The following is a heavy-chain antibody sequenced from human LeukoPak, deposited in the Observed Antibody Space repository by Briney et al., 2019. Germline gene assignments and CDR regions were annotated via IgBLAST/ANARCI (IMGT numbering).Heavy chain of an antibody. J-gene: IGHJ6*02. V-gene: IGHV1-18*01. CDR2: ISAYNGNT. CDR1: GYTFTSYG. CDR3: ARDHSGQQRLVYRYYYYGMDV. Sequence: ASVKVSCKASGYTFTSYGISWVRQAPGQGLGWMGWISAYNGNTNYAQKLQGRVTMTTDTSTSTAYMELRSLRSDDTAVYYCARDHSGQQRLVYRYYYYGMDVWGQGTTVTVSS. D-gene: IGHD6-13*01.